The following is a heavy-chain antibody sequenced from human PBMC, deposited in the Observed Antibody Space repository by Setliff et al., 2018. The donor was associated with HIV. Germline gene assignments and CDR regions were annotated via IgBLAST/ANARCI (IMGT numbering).Heavy chain of an antibody. Sequence: SETLSLTCTVSGGSISSGGYYWSWIRQHPGKGLEWIGYIHHSGNTYNNPSLNSRISISVDMSKNKFSLKLSSLTAADTAVYYCARGGLGVVTSFDSWGPGTLVTVSS. CDR2: IHHSGNT. J-gene: IGHJ4*02. D-gene: IGHD3-3*01. CDR1: GGSISSGGYY. CDR3: ARGGLGVVTSFDS. V-gene: IGHV4-31*03.